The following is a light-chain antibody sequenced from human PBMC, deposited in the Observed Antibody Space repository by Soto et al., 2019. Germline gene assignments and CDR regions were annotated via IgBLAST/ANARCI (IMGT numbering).Light chain of an antibody. CDR1: RSLLHINGYNY. J-gene: IGKJ4*01. V-gene: IGKV2-28*01. CDR2: LGS. Sequence: EIVLTQSPLSLPVTPGEPASITCRSSRSLLHINGYNYLNWYLQKPGQSPQVLIYLGSNRASGVPDRFSGSGSGTDFTLKISRVEAEDVGVYYCMQGLQVPLNSGGGTKV. CDR3: MQGLQVPLN.